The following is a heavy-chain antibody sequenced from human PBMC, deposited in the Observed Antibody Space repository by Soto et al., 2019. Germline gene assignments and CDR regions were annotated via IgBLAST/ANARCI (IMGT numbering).Heavy chain of an antibody. Sequence: EVQLVESGGGLVQPGGSVRLSCVASGFTFSMYGMFWVRQAPGKGLVWVARLNGAGSRPNDADSVRGRFTISRDNAKNKLYLQMDDLRAGDTAVYYCARASLSPREIGGQGTVVTVSS. V-gene: IGHV3-74*01. D-gene: IGHD2-21*01. CDR2: LNGAGSRP. CDR1: GFTFSMYG. CDR3: ARASLSPREI. J-gene: IGHJ4*02.